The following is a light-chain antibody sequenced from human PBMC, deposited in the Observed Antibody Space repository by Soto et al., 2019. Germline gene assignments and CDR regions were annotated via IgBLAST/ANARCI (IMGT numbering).Light chain of an antibody. V-gene: IGLV2-11*01. CDR3: CSYAGSYTHYV. Sequence: QSVLKQPRSVSGAPGDSVTISCTGTSSDVGGYNYVSWYQQYPGKAPKVMIYAVTKRPSGVPDRISGSKSGNTASLTISGLQAEDEADYYCCSYAGSYTHYVFGTGTKVTVL. CDR1: SSDVGGYNY. CDR2: AVT. J-gene: IGLJ1*01.